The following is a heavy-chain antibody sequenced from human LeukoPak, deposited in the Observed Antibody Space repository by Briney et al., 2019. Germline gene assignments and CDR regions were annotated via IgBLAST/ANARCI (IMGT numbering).Heavy chain of an antibody. CDR2: INRNSGST. CDR3: ARGTAHYDYVWGSYLRYDWFDP. J-gene: IGHJ5*02. Sequence: PGASLRLSCTASGFTFTSYDINWVRQAPGQGLEWVSCINRNSGSTYYAHTVKGRVTITRDTSISTLYLQLSRLRADDTAVYYCARGTAHYDYVWGSYLRYDWFDPWGEGTLVTVP. D-gene: IGHD3-16*01. CDR1: GFTFTSYD. V-gene: IGHV1-2*02.